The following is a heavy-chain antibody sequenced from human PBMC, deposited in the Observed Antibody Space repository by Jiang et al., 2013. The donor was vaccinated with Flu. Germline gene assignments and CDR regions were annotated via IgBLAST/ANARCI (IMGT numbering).Heavy chain of an antibody. J-gene: IGHJ6*03. D-gene: IGHD6-13*01. V-gene: IGHV1-69*06. CDR3: ARAVAAVGMYYYFYMDV. CDR2: IIPIFDSV. CDR1: GGTFSSFA. Sequence: SVKVSCKASGGTFSSFAFSWVRQAPGQGLEWMGGIIPIFDSVNYAQKFQGRVTITADKSTGTAYMELSSLRSEDTAVYYCARAVAAVGMYYYFYMDVWG.